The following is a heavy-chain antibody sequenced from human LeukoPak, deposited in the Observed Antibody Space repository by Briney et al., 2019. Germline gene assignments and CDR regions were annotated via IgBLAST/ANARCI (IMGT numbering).Heavy chain of an antibody. CDR1: AGATSTYS. CDR2: IYNSGST. J-gene: IGHJ4*02. Sequence: PETLSPTCTLSAGATSTYSWGWIRQAPGEVHEWIGYIYNSGSTKYNPSLKSRVTMSIDTSKNQCSLNLNSVTAADTAVYYCARHGGSWTFDYWGQGTLVTVSS. D-gene: IGHD6-13*01. CDR3: ARHGGSWTFDY. V-gene: IGHV4-59*08.